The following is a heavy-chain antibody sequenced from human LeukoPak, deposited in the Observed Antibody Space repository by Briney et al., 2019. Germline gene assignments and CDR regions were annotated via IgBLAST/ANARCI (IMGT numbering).Heavy chain of an antibody. CDR3: ARDVRVENLFDY. V-gene: IGHV1-46*01. Sequence: ASVNVSCKASGYTFTSYGISWLRQAPGQGLEWMGIINPSGGSTSYAQKFQGRVTMTRDTSTSTVYMELSSLRSEDTAVYYCARDVRVENLFDYWGQGTLVTVSS. CDR1: GYTFTSYG. CDR2: INPSGGST. J-gene: IGHJ4*02. D-gene: IGHD1-14*01.